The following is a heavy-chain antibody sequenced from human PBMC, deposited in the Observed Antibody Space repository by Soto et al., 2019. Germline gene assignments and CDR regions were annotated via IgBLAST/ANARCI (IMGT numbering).Heavy chain of an antibody. D-gene: IGHD6-13*01. CDR3: AQGSSWYQGDWFDP. CDR2: LYWDDDK. Sequence: QITLKESGPTLVKPTQTLTLTCTFSGFSLSTSGVGVGWIRQPPGKALEWLALLYWDDDKRYSPSLKSRLTIAKDTSKIQVVLTMTNMDPVDTATYYCAQGSSWYQGDWFDPWGQGTLVTVSS. V-gene: IGHV2-5*02. J-gene: IGHJ5*02. CDR1: GFSLSTSGVG.